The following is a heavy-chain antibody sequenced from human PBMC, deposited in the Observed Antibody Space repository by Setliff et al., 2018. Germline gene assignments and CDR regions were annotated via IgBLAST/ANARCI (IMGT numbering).Heavy chain of an antibody. J-gene: IGHJ4*02. D-gene: IGHD3-10*01. Sequence: SETLSLTCAVSGGSISSGDASWSWVRQPPGKGLEWIGYIYHAGSTYYNPSLESRFTISIDKPNKQFSLELRSLTAADTALYYRARXGGYGSGGRFSNSXFDYWGQGMLVTVSS. V-gene: IGHV4-30-2*01. CDR1: GGSISSGDAS. CDR2: IYHAGST. CDR3: ARXGGYGSGGRFSNSXFDY.